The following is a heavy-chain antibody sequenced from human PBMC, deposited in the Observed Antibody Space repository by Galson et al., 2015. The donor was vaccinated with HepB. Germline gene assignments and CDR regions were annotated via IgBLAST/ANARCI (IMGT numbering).Heavy chain of an antibody. V-gene: IGHV3-30*03. D-gene: IGHD1-1*01. CDR2: ISEDGKTT. CDR3: ARDFNWNYDS. J-gene: IGHJ4*02. Sequence: LRLSCATSGFPFTAYNMHWVRQAPVKGLEWLAIISEDGKTTIYADSVRGRFTISRDNSKNTVSLQMNSLRPDDTAVYYCARDFNWNYDSWGQGTLVTVSS. CDR1: GFPFTAYN.